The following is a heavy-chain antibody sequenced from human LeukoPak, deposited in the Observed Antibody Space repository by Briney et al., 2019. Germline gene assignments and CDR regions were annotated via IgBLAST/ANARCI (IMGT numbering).Heavy chain of an antibody. Sequence: GGSLRLSCAASGFTFSSYWMHWVRQAPGKGLEWVGFIRSKAYGGTTEYAASVKGRFTISRDDSKSIAYLQMNSLKTEDTAVYYCTSSDLYSSSWFPNRYYYYYYMDVWGKGTTVTISS. J-gene: IGHJ6*03. CDR1: GFTFSSYW. CDR2: IRSKAYGGTT. CDR3: TSSDLYSSSWFPNRYYYYYYMDV. D-gene: IGHD6-13*01. V-gene: IGHV3-49*04.